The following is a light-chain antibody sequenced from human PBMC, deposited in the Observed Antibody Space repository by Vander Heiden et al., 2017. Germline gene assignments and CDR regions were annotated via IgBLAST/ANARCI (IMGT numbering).Light chain of an antibody. CDR2: DNI. CDR3: QSHDNALSGVV. V-gene: IGLV1-40*01. Sequence: QSVLTQPPSVSGAPGQRVTISCTGSNSNIGAGYDVHWYQHLPGTAPKLLIYDNISRPSGVPERFSGSKSGTTASPTITGLRAEDDADYYCQSHDNALSGVVFGGGTKVTVL. J-gene: IGLJ2*01. CDR1: NSNIGAGYD.